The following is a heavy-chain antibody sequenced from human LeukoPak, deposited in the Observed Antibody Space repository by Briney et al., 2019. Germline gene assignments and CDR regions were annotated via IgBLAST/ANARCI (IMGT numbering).Heavy chain of an antibody. Sequence: SQTLSLTCAISGDSVSSNSAAWNWIRQSPSRGLEWLGRTYYRSKWCNDYAVSVKSRITINPDTSKNQFSLKLSSVTAADTAVYYCARILLMVRGVNERTKHFDYWGQGTLVTVSS. CDR3: ARILLMVRGVNERTKHFDY. CDR1: GDSVSSNSAA. V-gene: IGHV6-1*01. CDR2: TYYRSKWCN. D-gene: IGHD3-10*01. J-gene: IGHJ4*02.